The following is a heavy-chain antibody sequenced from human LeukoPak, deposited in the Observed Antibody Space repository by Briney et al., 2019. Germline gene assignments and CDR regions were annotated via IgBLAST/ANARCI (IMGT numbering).Heavy chain of an antibody. D-gene: IGHD3-10*01. CDR2: INHSGST. V-gene: IGHV4-34*01. CDR1: GGSFSGYY. J-gene: IGHJ4*02. Sequence: SETLSLTCAVYGGSFSGYYWSWIRRPPGKGLEWIGEINHSGSTNYNPSLKSRVTISVDTSKNQFSLKLSSVTAADTAVYYCARTMVRGVIIVRLFDYWGQGTLVTVSS. CDR3: ARTMVRGVIIVRLFDY.